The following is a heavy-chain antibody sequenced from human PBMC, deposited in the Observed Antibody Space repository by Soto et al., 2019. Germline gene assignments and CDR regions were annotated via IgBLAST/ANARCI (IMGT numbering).Heavy chain of an antibody. Sequence: SGPTLVNPTHTLTLTCTFSGFSLSTSGVGVGWIRQPPGKALEWLALIYWNDDKRYSPSLKSRLTITKDTSKNQVVLTMTNMDPVDTATYYRARGYYYDSSGYYYEDYFDYWGQGTLVTVSS. CDR1: GFSLSTSGVG. CDR2: IYWNDDK. D-gene: IGHD3-22*01. J-gene: IGHJ4*02. CDR3: ARGYYYDSSGYYYEDYFDY. V-gene: IGHV2-5*01.